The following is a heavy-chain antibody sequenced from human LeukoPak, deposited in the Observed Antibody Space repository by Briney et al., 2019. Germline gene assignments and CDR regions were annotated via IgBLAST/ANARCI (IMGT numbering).Heavy chain of an antibody. CDR2: TNAGNGNT. CDR1: GYTFTSYA. V-gene: IGHV1-3*01. D-gene: IGHD3-9*01. J-gene: IGHJ4*02. Sequence: ASVKVSCKASGYTFTSYAMHWVRQAPGQRLEWMGRTNAGNGNTKYSQKFQGRVTITRDTSASTAYMELSSLRSEDTAVYYCARAGYDILTGYPQPFDYWGQGTLVTVSS. CDR3: ARAGYDILTGYPQPFDY.